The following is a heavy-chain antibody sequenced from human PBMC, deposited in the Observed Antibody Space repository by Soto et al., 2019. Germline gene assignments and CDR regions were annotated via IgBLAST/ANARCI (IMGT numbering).Heavy chain of an antibody. Sequence: QVQLVESGGGVVQPGRSLRLSCAASGFTFSSYGMHWVRQAPGKGLEWVAVISYDGSNKYYADSVKGRFTISRDNSKNTLYLQMNSLRAEDTAVYYCAKWGIQLCSQGSNYFDYWGQGTLVTVSS. J-gene: IGHJ4*02. D-gene: IGHD5-18*01. CDR3: AKWGIQLCSQGSNYFDY. V-gene: IGHV3-30*18. CDR1: GFTFSSYG. CDR2: ISYDGSNK.